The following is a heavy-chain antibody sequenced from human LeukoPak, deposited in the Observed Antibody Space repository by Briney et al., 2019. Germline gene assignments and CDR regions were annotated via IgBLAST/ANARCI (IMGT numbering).Heavy chain of an antibody. V-gene: IGHV1-69*01. J-gene: IGHJ4*02. Sequence: GSSRKVSCKASGGTFTSYAISWVRQAPGQGLEWMGGIIPIFGTANYAQKFQGRVTITADESTSTAYMELCSQRTEDRAVYYCAREMGLGYCSSTSCHTYYFDYWGQGTLVTVSS. CDR1: GGTFTSYA. CDR2: IIPIFGTA. D-gene: IGHD2-2*01. CDR3: AREMGLGYCSSTSCHTYYFDY.